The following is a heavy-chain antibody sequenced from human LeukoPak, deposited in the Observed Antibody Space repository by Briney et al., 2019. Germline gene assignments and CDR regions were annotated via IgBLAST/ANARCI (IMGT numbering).Heavy chain of an antibody. D-gene: IGHD6-13*01. Sequence: SETLSLTCAVYGGSFSGYQWSWIRQPPGKGVEWSGEINHSGSTNYDSSLKSRVTISVDTSKNQFSLKLSSVTAADTAVYYCARGGIGSSSLIDYWGQGTLVTVSS. CDR1: GGSFSGYQ. J-gene: IGHJ4*02. CDR2: INHSGST. CDR3: ARGGIGSSSLIDY. V-gene: IGHV4-34*01.